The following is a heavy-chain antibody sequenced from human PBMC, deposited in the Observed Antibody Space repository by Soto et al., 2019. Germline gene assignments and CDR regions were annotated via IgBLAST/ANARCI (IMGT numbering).Heavy chain of an antibody. CDR3: ARPYFSSSSMFDS. Sequence: XETLALTCAVSGDSISSSTYYWGWIRQPPGKGLEWIGCIYHTGTTYYNPSLKSRVTISVDTSKNQFSLKLSSVTAADTAVYYCARPYFSSSSMFDSWGQGALVTVSS. J-gene: IGHJ4*02. CDR1: GDSISSSTYY. D-gene: IGHD6-6*01. CDR2: IYHTGTT. V-gene: IGHV4-39*01.